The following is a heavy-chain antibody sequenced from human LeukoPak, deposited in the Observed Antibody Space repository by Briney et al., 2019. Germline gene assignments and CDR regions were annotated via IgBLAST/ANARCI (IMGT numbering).Heavy chain of an antibody. D-gene: IGHD3-10*01. V-gene: IGHV4-4*07. Sequence: SETLSLTCTVSGASMSSYYYNWIRQTAGGGLEWIGRLYISGSTDYNPSLKSRVTISVDTSKYQFSLRLSSVTAADTAVYFCATDLSGSLYYDYWGQGVLVTVSS. CDR3: ATDLSGSLYYDY. J-gene: IGHJ4*02. CDR1: GASMSSYY. CDR2: LYISGST.